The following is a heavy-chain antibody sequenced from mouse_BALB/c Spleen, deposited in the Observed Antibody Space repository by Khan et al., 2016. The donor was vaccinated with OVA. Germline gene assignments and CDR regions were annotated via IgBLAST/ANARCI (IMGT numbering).Heavy chain of an antibody. V-gene: IGHV2-3*01. CDR2: IWGDGST. CDR1: GFSLSSNG. CDR3: AKFTRDYCSMDY. D-gene: IGHD3-1*01. Sequence: VQLQESGPGLVAPSQCLSITCTVSGFSLSSNGVSWVRQPPGKGLEWLGVIWGDGSTNYHSTLKSRLIISKDNSKSQVFLKLNSLQTADAATYYCAKFTRDYCSMDYWGQGTSVTVSS. J-gene: IGHJ4*01.